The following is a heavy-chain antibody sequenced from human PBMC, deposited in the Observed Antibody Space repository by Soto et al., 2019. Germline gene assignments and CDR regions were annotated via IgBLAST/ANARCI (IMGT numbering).Heavy chain of an antibody. CDR1: GYTFTSYG. D-gene: IGHD6-19*01. V-gene: IGHV1-18*01. Sequence: QVQLVQSGAEVKKPGASVKVSCKASGYTFTSYGISWVRQAPGQGLEWMRWISAYNGNTNYAQKLQGRVTMTTDTYTSTAYMELRSLRSDDTAVYYCARMYSSGWSYYYGMDVWGQGTTVTVSS. CDR2: ISAYNGNT. CDR3: ARMYSSGWSYYYGMDV. J-gene: IGHJ6*02.